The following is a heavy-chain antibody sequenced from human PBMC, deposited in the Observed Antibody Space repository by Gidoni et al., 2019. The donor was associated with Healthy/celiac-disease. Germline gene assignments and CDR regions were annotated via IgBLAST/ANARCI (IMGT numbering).Heavy chain of an antibody. CDR3: AREYSGYGHFDY. V-gene: IGHV3-66*01. Sequence: EVQLVASGGGLVQPGGSLRLSCAASGFTVSSHYMSWVRQAPGKGLEWVSVIYSGGSTYYADSVKGRFTISRDNSKNTLYLQMNSLRAEDTAVYYCAREYSGYGHFDYWGQGTLVTVSS. CDR1: GFTVSSHY. D-gene: IGHD5-12*01. J-gene: IGHJ4*02. CDR2: IYSGGST.